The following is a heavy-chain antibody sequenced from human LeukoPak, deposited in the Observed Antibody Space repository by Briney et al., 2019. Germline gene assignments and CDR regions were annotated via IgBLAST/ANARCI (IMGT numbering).Heavy chain of an antibody. V-gene: IGHV1-69*06. Sequence: GASVKVSCKASGGTFSSYAISWVRQAPGQGLEWMGGIIPIFGTANYAQKFQGRVTITADKSTSTAYMELSSLRSEDTAVYYCASSARYDILTGYTDAFDIWGQGTMVTVSS. CDR3: ASSARYDILTGYTDAFDI. CDR2: IIPIFGTA. D-gene: IGHD3-9*01. J-gene: IGHJ3*02. CDR1: GGTFSSYA.